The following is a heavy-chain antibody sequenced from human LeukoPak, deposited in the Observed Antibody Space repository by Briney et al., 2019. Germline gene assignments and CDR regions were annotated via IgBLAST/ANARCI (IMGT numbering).Heavy chain of an antibody. CDR3: AKDRDYYDSSGYYLDY. Sequence: PGGSLRLSCAASGFTFSSYGMHWVRQAPGKGLEWVAFIRYDGSNKYYADSVKGRFTISRDNSKNTLYLQMNSLRAEDTAVYYCAKDRDYYDSSGYYLDYWGQGTLVTVSS. CDR1: GFTFSSYG. J-gene: IGHJ4*02. D-gene: IGHD3-22*01. CDR2: IRYDGSNK. V-gene: IGHV3-30*02.